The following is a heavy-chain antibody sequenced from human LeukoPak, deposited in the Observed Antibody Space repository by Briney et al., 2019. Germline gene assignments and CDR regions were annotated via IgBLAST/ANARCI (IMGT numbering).Heavy chain of an antibody. CDR2: IYTSGST. Sequence: SQTLSLTCTVSGGSISSGSYYWSWIWQPAGKGMEWIGRIYTSGSTNYNPSLKSRVTISVDTSKNQFSLKLSSVTAADTAVYYCARVLGFYDSSGYYPYYFDYWGQGTLVTVSS. D-gene: IGHD3-22*01. CDR3: ARVLGFYDSSGYYPYYFDY. CDR1: GGSISSGSYY. V-gene: IGHV4-61*02. J-gene: IGHJ4*02.